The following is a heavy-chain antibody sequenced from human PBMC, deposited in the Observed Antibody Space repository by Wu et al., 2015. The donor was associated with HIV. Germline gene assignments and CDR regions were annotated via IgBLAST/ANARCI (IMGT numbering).Heavy chain of an antibody. CDR1: GYTFSDSY. CDR2: INPKTGGA. CDR3: TRSRGFSVHYKSDDYFDH. V-gene: IGHV1-2*02. Sequence: QVHLVQSGPEVKKPGASVKVSCKGSGYTFSDSYIYWVRLAPGHGLEWVGWINPKTGGAVYAQNFLGRVTMTSDTSVNSVYMEVTRLKSDDAAVYFCTRSRGFSVHYKSDDYFDHWGQGTPVAVSA. D-gene: IGHD3-3*01. J-gene: IGHJ4*02.